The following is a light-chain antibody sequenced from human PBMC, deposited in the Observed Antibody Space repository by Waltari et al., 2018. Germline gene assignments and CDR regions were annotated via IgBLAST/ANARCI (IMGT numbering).Light chain of an antibody. V-gene: IGLV2-11*01. J-gene: IGLJ1*01. CDR1: NSDVGVYNY. CDR3: CSYAGSYTYV. Sequence: QSALTQPRSVSGSPGQSVTLSCTGTNSDVGVYNYFSWYQHHPGKAPKLMIYDVSKRPSGVPDRFSGSKSGNTASLTISGLQAEDEADYYCCSYAGSYTYVFGTGTKVTVL. CDR2: DVS.